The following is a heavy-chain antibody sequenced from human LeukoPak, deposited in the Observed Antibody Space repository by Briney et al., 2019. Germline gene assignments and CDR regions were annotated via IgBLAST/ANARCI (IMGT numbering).Heavy chain of an antibody. CDR1: GYTFTGYY. V-gene: IGHV1-2*06. CDR3: ARDYCSSTSCYEYYMDV. Sequence: ASVKVSCKASGYTFTGYYMHWVRQAPGQGLEWMGRINPNSGGTNYTQKFQGRVTMTRDTSISTAYMELSRLRSDDTAVYYCARDYCSSTSCYEYYMDVWGKGTTVTVSS. J-gene: IGHJ6*03. CDR2: INPNSGGT. D-gene: IGHD2-2*01.